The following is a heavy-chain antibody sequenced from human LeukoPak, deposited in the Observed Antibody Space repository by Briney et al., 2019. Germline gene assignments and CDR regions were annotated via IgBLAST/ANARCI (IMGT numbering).Heavy chain of an antibody. CDR1: GGSFSGYY. CDR3: AREGAHYFDY. CDR2: INHSGST. D-gene: IGHD3-16*01. J-gene: IGHJ4*02. V-gene: IGHV4-34*01. Sequence: SETLSLTCAVYGGSFSGYYWSWIRQPPGKGLEWIGEINHSGSTNYNPSLKSRVTISVDTSKNQFSLKLSSVTAADTAAYYCAREGAHYFDYWGQGTLVTVSS.